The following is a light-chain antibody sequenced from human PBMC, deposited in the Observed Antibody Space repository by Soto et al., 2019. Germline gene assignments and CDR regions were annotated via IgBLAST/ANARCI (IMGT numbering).Light chain of an antibody. Sequence: EIVWTQSPGSLSLSPGERASLSCRASSSVPSIYLAWYQQTPGQAPRVLIYAASRRATCIPDRFSGSGSGNDFIIAIDRLQPENFALLFWQQWVASPWPFGQGTKVEIK. V-gene: IGKV3-20*01. CDR2: AAS. CDR3: QQWVASPWP. J-gene: IGKJ1*01. CDR1: SSVPSIY.